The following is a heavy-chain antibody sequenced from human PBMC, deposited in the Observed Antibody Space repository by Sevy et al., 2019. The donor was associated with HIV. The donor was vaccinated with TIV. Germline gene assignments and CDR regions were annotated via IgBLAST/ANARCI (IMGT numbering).Heavy chain of an antibody. J-gene: IGHJ5*02. Sequence: SETLSLTCTVSGGSISSYYWSWIRQPPGKGLEWIGYIYYSGSTNYSPSLRGRVTLSVDTSKNQFSLKLSSVTAADTAVYYSARHEGCSSTTCHGGWFDPWGQGTLVTVSS. CDR1: GGSISSYY. CDR3: ARHEGCSSTTCHGGWFDP. CDR2: IYYSGST. D-gene: IGHD2-2*01. V-gene: IGHV4-59*08.